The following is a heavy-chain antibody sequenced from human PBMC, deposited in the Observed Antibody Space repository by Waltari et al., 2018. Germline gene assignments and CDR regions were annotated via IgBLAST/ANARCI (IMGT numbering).Heavy chain of an antibody. CDR1: GFTFSSYG. Sequence: QVQLVESGGGVVQPGRSLRLSCAASGFTFSSYGMHWVRQAPGKGVEWVAVIWYDGSNKYYADSVKGRFTISRDNSKNTLYLQMNSLRAEDTAVYYCARGTRSIAAPWGQGTLVTVSS. D-gene: IGHD6-6*01. CDR2: IWYDGSNK. J-gene: IGHJ5*02. V-gene: IGHV3-33*01. CDR3: ARGTRSIAAP.